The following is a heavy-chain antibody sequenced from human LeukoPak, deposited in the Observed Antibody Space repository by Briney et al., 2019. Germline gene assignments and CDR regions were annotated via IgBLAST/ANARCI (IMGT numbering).Heavy chain of an antibody. V-gene: IGHV5-51*04. CDR2: IYPGDSDT. Sequence: GESLKISCQGSGYIFTNYWIGWVRQLPGKGLEWMGIIYPGDSDTRYSPSFQGQVTISADKPINTAYLQWSSLKASDTAMYYCARSTTVVAFNWFDLWGQGTLVTVSS. J-gene: IGHJ5*02. D-gene: IGHD4-23*01. CDR1: GYIFTNYW. CDR3: ARSTTVVAFNWFDL.